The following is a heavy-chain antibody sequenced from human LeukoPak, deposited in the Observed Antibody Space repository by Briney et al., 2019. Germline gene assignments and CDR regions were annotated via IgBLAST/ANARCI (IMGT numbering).Heavy chain of an antibody. Sequence: SGGSLRLSCAASGFTFSSYAVSWVRQAPGKGLEWVSAISGSGGSTYYADSVKGRFTISRDNSKNTLYLQMNSLRAEDTAVYYCAKSGIAAAGPFDYWGQRTLVTVSS. D-gene: IGHD6-13*01. J-gene: IGHJ4*02. V-gene: IGHV3-23*01. CDR2: ISGSGGST. CDR1: GFTFSSYA. CDR3: AKSGIAAAGPFDY.